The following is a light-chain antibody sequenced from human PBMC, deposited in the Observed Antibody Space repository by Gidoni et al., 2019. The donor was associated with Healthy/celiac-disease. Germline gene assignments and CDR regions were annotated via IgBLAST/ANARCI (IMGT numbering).Light chain of an antibody. CDR3: NSRDSSGNHLV. CDR1: SLRSYY. CDR2: GKN. V-gene: IGLV3-19*01. Sequence: VALGQTVRITCQGDSLRSYYASWYQQKPGQAPVLVIYGKNNRPSGIPDRFSGSSSGNTASLTITGAQAEDEADYYCNSRDSSGNHLVFGGGTKLTVL. J-gene: IGLJ2*01.